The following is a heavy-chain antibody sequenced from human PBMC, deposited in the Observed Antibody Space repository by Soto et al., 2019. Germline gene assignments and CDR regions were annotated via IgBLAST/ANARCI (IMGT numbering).Heavy chain of an antibody. CDR3: ATALGCRSTSCTLDY. V-gene: IGHV1-69*01. Sequence: QVQLVQSGAEEKKPGSSVKVSCKASGGTFGSYAFIWVRLAPGQGLQWMGGIIPVSGAAHYAQKFQGRVTTTADESTSTAYMELSSLSSQDTAVYYCATALGCRSTSCTLDYWGQGTRVIVSS. CDR2: IIPVSGAA. D-gene: IGHD2-2*01. CDR1: GGTFGSYA. J-gene: IGHJ4*02.